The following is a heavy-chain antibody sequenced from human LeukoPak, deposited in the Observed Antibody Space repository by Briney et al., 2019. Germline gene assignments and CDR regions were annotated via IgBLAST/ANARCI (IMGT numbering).Heavy chain of an antibody. CDR3: AVVVVAATSFDY. CDR1: GYTFISYY. J-gene: IGHJ4*02. Sequence: ASVKVSCKASGYTFISYYMHWVRQAPGQGLEWMGIINPSGGSTSYAQKFQGRVTMTRDTSTSTVYMELSSLRSEDTAVYYCAVVVVAATSFDYWGQGTLVTVSS. CDR2: INPSGGST. D-gene: IGHD2-15*01. V-gene: IGHV1-46*01.